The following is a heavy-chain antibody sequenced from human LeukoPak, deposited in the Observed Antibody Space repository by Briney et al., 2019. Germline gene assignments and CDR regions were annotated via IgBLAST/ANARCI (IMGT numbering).Heavy chain of an antibody. Sequence: GSLRLSCAASGFPFSSYSMNWVRQAPGKGLEWVSSISSGSHYIYYADSVKGRFTISRDNTKNSLDLQMNSLRAEDTAVYYCARLRIVGTTTQYYFDSWGQGTLVTVSS. CDR2: ISSGSHYI. CDR1: GFPFSSYS. D-gene: IGHD1-26*01. CDR3: ARLRIVGTTTQYYFDS. V-gene: IGHV3-21*01. J-gene: IGHJ4*02.